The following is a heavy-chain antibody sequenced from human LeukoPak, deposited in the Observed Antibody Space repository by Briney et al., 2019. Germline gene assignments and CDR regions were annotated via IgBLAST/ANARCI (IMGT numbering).Heavy chain of an antibody. CDR3: ARSGAIVVVMDDFDI. D-gene: IGHD3-22*01. V-gene: IGHV1-18*01. CDR2: ISAYNGNT. CDR1: GYTFTSYG. J-gene: IGHJ3*02. Sequence: ASVKVSCKASGYTFTSYGISWVRQAPGQGLEWMGWISAYNGNTNYAQKLQGRVTMTTDTSTSTAYMELRSLRSDDTAVYYCARSGAIVVVMDDFDIWGQGTMVTVSS.